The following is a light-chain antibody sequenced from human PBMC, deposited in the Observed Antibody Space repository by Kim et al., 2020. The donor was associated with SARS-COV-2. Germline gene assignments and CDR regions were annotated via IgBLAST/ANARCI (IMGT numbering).Light chain of an antibody. CDR1: YLGYKY. CDR3: QAWDFNRV. CDR2: QNY. Sequence: SVCPGKTYTFTCSGDYLGYKYICWYQQKSGKSPVLVIYQNYKRPSAIPEQFSGSNSGNTATLTISGTQAIDEADYYCQAWDFNRVFGRGTRLTVL. V-gene: IGLV3-1*01. J-gene: IGLJ3*02.